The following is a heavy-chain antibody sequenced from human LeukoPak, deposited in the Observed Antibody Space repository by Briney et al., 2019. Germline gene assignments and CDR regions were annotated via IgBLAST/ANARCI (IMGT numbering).Heavy chain of an antibody. Sequence: PGGSLRLFCAASGFTFSSYSMNWVRQAPGKGLEWVASTTTSGTYQYYADSLKGRFTISRDNAKNSLYLQMNSLRAEDTAVYYCARRRPCSGGSCYTLYYYYGMDVWGQGTTVTVSS. CDR2: TTTSGTYQ. D-gene: IGHD2-15*01. V-gene: IGHV3-21*01. CDR3: ARRRPCSGGSCYTLYYYYGMDV. CDR1: GFTFSSYS. J-gene: IGHJ6*02.